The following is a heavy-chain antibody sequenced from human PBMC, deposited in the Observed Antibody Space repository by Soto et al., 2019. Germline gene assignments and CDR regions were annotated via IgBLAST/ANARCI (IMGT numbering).Heavy chain of an antibody. CDR1: GYTFTSYA. D-gene: IGHD3-10*01. V-gene: IGHV1-3*01. CDR2: INAGNGNT. CDR3: ARGGADSFQRLHGEDNWYFDL. Sequence: ASVKVSCKASGYTFTSYAMHWVRQAPGQRLEWMGWINAGNGNTKYSQKFQGRVTITRDTSASTAYMELSSLRSEDTAVYYCARGGADSFQRLHGEDNWYFDLWGRGTLVTVSS. J-gene: IGHJ2*01.